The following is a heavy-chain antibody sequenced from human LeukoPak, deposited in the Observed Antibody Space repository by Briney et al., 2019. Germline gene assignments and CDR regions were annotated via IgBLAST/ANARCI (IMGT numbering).Heavy chain of an antibody. CDR2: ISWNNGNI. J-gene: IGHJ5*02. CDR3: ATKNGP. Sequence: GGSLRLSCTASGFTLGDYAMYWVRQAPGKGLEWVSGISWNNGNIGYADSVKGRFTISRDNAKNSLYLQMNSLKPEDTALYYCATKNGPWGQGTLVTVSS. V-gene: IGHV3-9*01. CDR1: GFTLGDYA.